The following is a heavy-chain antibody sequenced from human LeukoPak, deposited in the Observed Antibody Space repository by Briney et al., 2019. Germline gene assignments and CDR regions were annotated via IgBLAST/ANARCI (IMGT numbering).Heavy chain of an antibody. V-gene: IGHV1-3*01. D-gene: IGHD6-13*01. J-gene: IGHJ4*02. CDR1: GYTFTSYA. Sequence: ASVKVSCKASGYTFTSYAMHWVRQAPGQRLEWMGWINAGNGNTKYLQKFQGRVTITRDTSASTAYMELSSLRSEDTAVYYCARESSWLKWLGYWGQGTLVTVSS. CDR3: ARESSWLKWLGY. CDR2: INAGNGNT.